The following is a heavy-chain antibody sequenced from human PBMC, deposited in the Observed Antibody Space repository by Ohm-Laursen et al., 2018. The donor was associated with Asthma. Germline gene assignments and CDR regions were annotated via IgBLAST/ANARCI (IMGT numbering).Heavy chain of an antibody. V-gene: IGHV3-30*03. CDR1: GFTFSSYG. CDR3: TTDPVGYIVGATLHDY. J-gene: IGHJ4*02. CDR2: ISYDGSNK. Sequence: SLRLSCTASGFTFSSYGMHWVRQAPGKGLEWVAVISYDGSNKYYADSVKGRFTISRDNSKNTLYVQMNSLKTEDTAVYYCTTDPVGYIVGATLHDYWGQGTLVTVSS. D-gene: IGHD1-26*01.